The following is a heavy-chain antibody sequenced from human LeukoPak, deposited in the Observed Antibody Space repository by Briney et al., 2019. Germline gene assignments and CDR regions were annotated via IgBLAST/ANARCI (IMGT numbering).Heavy chain of an antibody. J-gene: IGHJ5*02. CDR2: IYYSGST. CDR1: GGSISSYY. D-gene: IGHD5-18*01. V-gene: IGHV4-59*12. CDR3: ARGPSYGYRKWFDP. Sequence: PSETLSLTCTVSGGSISSYYWSWIRQPPGKGLEWIGYIYYSGSTNYNPSLKSRSTISINTSKNQFSLKLSSVTAADTAVYYCARGPSYGYRKWFDPWGQGTLVIVSS.